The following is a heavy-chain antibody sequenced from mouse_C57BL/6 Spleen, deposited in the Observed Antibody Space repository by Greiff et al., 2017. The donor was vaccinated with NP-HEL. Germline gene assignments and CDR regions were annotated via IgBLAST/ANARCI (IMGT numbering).Heavy chain of an antibody. J-gene: IGHJ2*01. D-gene: IGHD1-1*01. CDR1: GYAFSSYW. Sequence: QVQLKESGAELVKPGASVKISCKASGYAFSSYWMNWVKQRPGKGLEWIGQIYPGDGDTNYNGKFKGKATLTADTSSSTAYMQLSSLTSEDSAVYFCARDYGSSFDYWGQGTTLTVSS. V-gene: IGHV1-80*01. CDR2: IYPGDGDT. CDR3: ARDYGSSFDY.